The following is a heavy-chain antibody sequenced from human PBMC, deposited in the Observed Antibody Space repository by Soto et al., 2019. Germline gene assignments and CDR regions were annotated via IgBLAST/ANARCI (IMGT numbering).Heavy chain of an antibody. CDR2: IFWDDDK. D-gene: IGHD5-12*01. V-gene: IGHV2-5*02. CDR3: AHRPRGYAYYFDY. Sequence: QITLKESGPTLVKPTQTLTLTCTFSGFSLSTRGVGVAWIRHPPGKALEWLALIFWDDDKWYSPSLKSRLTLTEDTSKHQVVLTMTNIDPVDTATYYCAHRPRGYAYYFDYWGQGTLVTVSS. CDR1: GFSLSTRGVG. J-gene: IGHJ4*02.